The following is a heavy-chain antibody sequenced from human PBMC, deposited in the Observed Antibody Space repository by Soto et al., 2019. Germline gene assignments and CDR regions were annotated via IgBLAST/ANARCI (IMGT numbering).Heavy chain of an antibody. CDR2: ISAYNGNT. J-gene: IGHJ6*03. CDR3: ARGGMSGPNGDYYYIDV. Sequence: QVQLVQSGAEVKKPGASVKVSCKASGYTFTSYGISWVRQAPGQGLEWMGWISAYNGNTNYAQKLQSRVTMTTDTSTSTAYMELRSLRSDDTVVYYCARGGMSGPNGDYYYIDVWGKGTTVTVSS. CDR1: GYTFTSYG. D-gene: IGHD3-3*01. V-gene: IGHV1-18*01.